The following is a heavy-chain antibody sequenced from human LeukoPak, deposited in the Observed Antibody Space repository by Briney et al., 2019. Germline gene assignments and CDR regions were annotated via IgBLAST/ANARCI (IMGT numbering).Heavy chain of an antibody. Sequence: GGSLRLSCAASGFTFSSYALSWVRQAPGRGLEWVSAISGSGGSTYYADSVKGRFTISRDNSKNTLYLQMNSLRAEDTAVYYCAKDSGLDDDPFFDYWGQGTLVTVSS. J-gene: IGHJ4*02. CDR3: AKDSGLDDDPFFDY. CDR1: GFTFSSYA. CDR2: ISGSGGST. V-gene: IGHV3-23*01. D-gene: IGHD3/OR15-3a*01.